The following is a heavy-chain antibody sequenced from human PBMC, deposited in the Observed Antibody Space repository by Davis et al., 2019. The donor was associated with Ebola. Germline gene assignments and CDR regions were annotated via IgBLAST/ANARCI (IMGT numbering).Heavy chain of an antibody. Sequence: GGSLRLSCAASGFTFSSYAMSWVRQAPGKGLEWVSAISGSGGSTYYADSVKGRFTISRDNSKNTLYLQMNSLRAEDTAVYYCAKDYGSRSNYGYALDWGQGTLVTVSS. J-gene: IGHJ4*02. CDR1: GFTFSSYA. CDR3: AKDYGSRSNYGYALD. D-gene: IGHD4-11*01. V-gene: IGHV3-23*01. CDR2: ISGSGGST.